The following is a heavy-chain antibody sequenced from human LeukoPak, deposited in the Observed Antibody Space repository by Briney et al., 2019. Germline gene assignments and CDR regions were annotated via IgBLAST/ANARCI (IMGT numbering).Heavy chain of an antibody. J-gene: IGHJ4*02. CDR3: ARHFGTGDNFDY. D-gene: IGHD1-1*01. V-gene: IGHV1-8*01. CDR1: GYTFTNND. Sequence: ASVKVSCKASGYTFTNNDIHWVRQATGQGLEWMGWMHPNSDDTGYAQKFQGRVTMTRNTSISTAYMELSSLRPEDTAVYYCARHFGTGDNFDYWGQGALLIVSS. CDR2: MHPNSDDT.